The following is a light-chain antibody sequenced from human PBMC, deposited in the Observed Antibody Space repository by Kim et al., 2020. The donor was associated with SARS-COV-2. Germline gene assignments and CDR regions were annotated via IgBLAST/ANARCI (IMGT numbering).Light chain of an antibody. Sequence: GQSITLSCTVTRSDVGLYNYVSWYQQHPGKALKLIIFDVSNRPSGASDHFSGSKSGNTASLTISGLQAEDEADYYCSSYTSSSTLVFGTGTKVTVL. V-gene: IGLV2-14*03. CDR3: SSYTSSSTLV. CDR1: RSDVGLYNY. J-gene: IGLJ1*01. CDR2: DVS.